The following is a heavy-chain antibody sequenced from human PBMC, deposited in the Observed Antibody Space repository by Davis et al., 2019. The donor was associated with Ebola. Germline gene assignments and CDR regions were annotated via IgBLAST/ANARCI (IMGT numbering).Heavy chain of an antibody. D-gene: IGHD3-16*02. Sequence: GESLKISCAASGFTFSSYSMNWVRQAPGKGLEWVSSISSSSSYIYYADSVKGRFTISRDNAKNSLYLQMNSLRAEDTAVYYCATVITFGGVIVHDAFDIWGQGTMVTVSS. CDR3: ATVITFGGVIVHDAFDI. V-gene: IGHV3-21*01. CDR1: GFTFSSYS. J-gene: IGHJ3*02. CDR2: ISSSSSYI.